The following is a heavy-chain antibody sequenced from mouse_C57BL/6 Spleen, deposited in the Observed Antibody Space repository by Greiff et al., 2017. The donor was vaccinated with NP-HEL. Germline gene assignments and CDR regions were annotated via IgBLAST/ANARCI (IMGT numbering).Heavy chain of an antibody. V-gene: IGHV5-9-1*02. D-gene: IGHD4-1*01. J-gene: IGHJ4*01. CDR3: TRAELGTYYYYAMDY. Sequence: EVQRVESGGGLVKPGGSLKLSCAASGFTFSSYAMSWVRQTPEKRLEWVAYISSGGDYIYYADTVKGRFTISRDNARNTLYLQMSSLKSEDTAMYYCTRAELGTYYYYAMDYWGQGTSVTVSS. CDR2: ISSGGDYI. CDR1: GFTFSSYA.